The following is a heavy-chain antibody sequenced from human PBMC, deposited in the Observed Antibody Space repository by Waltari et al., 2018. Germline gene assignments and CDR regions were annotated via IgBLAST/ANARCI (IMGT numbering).Heavy chain of an antibody. CDR2: IHHSGRT. V-gene: IGHV4-4*02. D-gene: IGHD2-15*01. CDR3: AADRGNGLYFDY. Sequence: QVQLQESGPGLVKPSGTLSLTCAVSGASISSNYWWSWVRQSPGKGLEWIGQIHHSGRTYSTPSLKSRITISVDKSKSQFSLNLSSVNDADTAVYYCAADRGNGLYFDYWGQGTRVNVSS. CDR1: GASISSNYW. J-gene: IGHJ4*02.